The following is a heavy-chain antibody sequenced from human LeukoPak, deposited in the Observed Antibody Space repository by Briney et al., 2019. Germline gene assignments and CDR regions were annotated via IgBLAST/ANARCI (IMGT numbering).Heavy chain of an antibody. D-gene: IGHD3-22*01. CDR3: ARAPMSYDSSGLGGAFDI. Sequence: QPGRCLRLSCVVSGSIFRNYGMHWARQAPGKGLEWVAVISYDGTNKYYADSVKGRFTISRDNSKNTMYLQMNSLRAEDTAMYYCARAPMSYDSSGLGGAFDIWGQGTMVTVSS. CDR2: ISYDGTNK. J-gene: IGHJ3*02. CDR1: GSIFRNYG. V-gene: IGHV3-30*03.